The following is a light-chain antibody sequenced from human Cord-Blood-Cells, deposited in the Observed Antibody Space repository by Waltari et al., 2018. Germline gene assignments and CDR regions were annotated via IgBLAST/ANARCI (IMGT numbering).Light chain of an antibody. CDR2: DAS. CDR1: QSVSNY. V-gene: IGKV3-11*01. CDR3: QQRSNWPPIT. J-gene: IGKJ5*01. Sequence: EIVLTQYPATLSLSPGERATLSCRPSQSVSNYLTWYQQKPDQAPRLLIYDASNRATGIPARFSGSWSGTDFTLTISSLEPEDFAVYYCQQRSNWPPITFGQGTRLEIK.